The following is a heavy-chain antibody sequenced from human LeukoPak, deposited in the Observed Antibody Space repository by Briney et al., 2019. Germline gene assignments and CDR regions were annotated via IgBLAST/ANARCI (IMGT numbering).Heavy chain of an antibody. J-gene: IGHJ3*02. CDR2: ISGGSSYK. V-gene: IGHV3-21*01. CDR1: GFTFISHS. CDR3: ARDNAYYDYVWGSYYDAFDI. D-gene: IGHD3-16*01. Sequence: GRSLRLSCAASGFTFISHSMTRVRQTPGKGLECFSGISGGSSYKYHADSVKGRFTISRDNAKNSLYLQMSSLRAEDTAVYYCARDNAYYDYVWGSYYDAFDIWGQGTMVTVSS.